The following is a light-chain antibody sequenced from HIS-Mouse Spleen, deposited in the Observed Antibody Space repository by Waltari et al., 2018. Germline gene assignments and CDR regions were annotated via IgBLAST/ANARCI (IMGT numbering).Light chain of an antibody. Sequence: QSALTQPASVSGSPGQSITISCTGTSSDVGSYNLVSWYQQHPGKAPKLMIYEGSKRRSGVSNRFSGSKSANTASLTISGLQAEDEADYYCCSYAGSSTYVVFGGGTKLTVL. CDR2: EGS. CDR3: CSYAGSSTYVV. CDR1: SSDVGSYNL. V-gene: IGLV2-23*01. J-gene: IGLJ2*01.